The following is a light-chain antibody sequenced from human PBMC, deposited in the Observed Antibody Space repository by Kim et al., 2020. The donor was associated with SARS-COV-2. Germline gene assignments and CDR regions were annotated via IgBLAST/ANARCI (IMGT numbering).Light chain of an antibody. CDR2: EDT. J-gene: IGLJ3*02. Sequence: NFMLTQPHSVSESPGKTVTISCTRSSGNIASNYMQWYQQRPGSAPTIVIYEDTQRPSGVPDRFSGSIDSSSNSDSLTISGLKTEDEADYYCQSYDNTNQVFGGGTQLTVL. CDR3: QSYDNTNQV. V-gene: IGLV6-57*04. CDR1: SGNIASNY.